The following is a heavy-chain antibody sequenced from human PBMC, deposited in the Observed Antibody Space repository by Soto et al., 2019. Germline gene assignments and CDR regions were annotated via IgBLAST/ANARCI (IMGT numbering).Heavy chain of an antibody. CDR2: ISAYNGNT. CDR1: GYTFTSYG. V-gene: IGHV1-18*01. CDR3: ARDDISSTYYDFWSGSNWFDP. D-gene: IGHD3-3*01. J-gene: IGHJ5*02. Sequence: GASVKVSCKASGYTFTSYGISWVRQAPGQGLEWMGWISAYNGNTNYAQKLQGRVTMTTDTSTSTAYKELRSQRSDDTAVYYCARDDISSTYYDFWSGSNWFDPWGQGTLVTVSS.